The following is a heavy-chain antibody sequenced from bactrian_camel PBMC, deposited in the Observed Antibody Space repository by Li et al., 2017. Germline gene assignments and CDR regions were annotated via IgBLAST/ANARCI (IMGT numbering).Heavy chain of an antibody. CDR1: GFTFSSYI. V-gene: IGHV3S40*01. Sequence: QLVESGGGLVQPGGSLRLSCAASGFTFSSYIRSWVRQAPGKGLEWVSGILSGAGSTHYADAGKGRFTISRDNRKNTVYLQMNSLKPEDTATYYCATFEGWCENRPNFPVSGFRHWGQGTQVTVS. D-gene: IGHD6*01. CDR3: ATFEGWCENRPNFPVSGFRH. J-gene: IGHJ4*01. CDR2: ILSGAGST.